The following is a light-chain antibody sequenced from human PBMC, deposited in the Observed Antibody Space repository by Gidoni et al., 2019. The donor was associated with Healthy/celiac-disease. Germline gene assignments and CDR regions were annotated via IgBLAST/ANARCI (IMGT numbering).Light chain of an antibody. CDR1: QSVLYSSNNNNY. J-gene: IGKJ2*01. CDR2: WAA. Sequence: DIVMTQSPDSLAVSLGERATINCKSSQSVLYSSNNNNYLAWYQQKPGQPPKLLIYWAATRESGVPDRFSGSGSGTDFTLTISSLQAEDVAVYYCQQYYSTPPTFXXXTKLEIK. CDR3: QQYYSTPPT. V-gene: IGKV4-1*01.